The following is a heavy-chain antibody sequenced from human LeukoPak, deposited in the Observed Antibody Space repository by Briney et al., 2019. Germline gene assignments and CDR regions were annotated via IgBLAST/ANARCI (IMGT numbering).Heavy chain of an antibody. D-gene: IGHD6-19*01. CDR1: GFIVSSNY. CDR2: IYYSGST. V-gene: IGHV4-59*02. Sequence: SGGSLRLSCAASGFIVSSNYMSWIRQPPGKGLEWIGYIYYSGSTNYNPSLESRVTMSVDTSKNQFSLKLSSVTAADTAVYYCARDSVAGTDYWGQGTLVTVSS. CDR3: ARDSVAGTDY. J-gene: IGHJ4*02.